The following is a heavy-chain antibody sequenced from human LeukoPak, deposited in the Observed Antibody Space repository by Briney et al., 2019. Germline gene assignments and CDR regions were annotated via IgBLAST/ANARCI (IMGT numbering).Heavy chain of an antibody. D-gene: IGHD4-17*01. CDR3: ASLTTVTQGYFDS. V-gene: IGHV3-66*01. CDR2: IYSGGST. CDR1: GFTVSSNY. J-gene: IGHJ4*02. Sequence: GGSLRLSCAASGFTVSSNYMSWVRQAPGKGLEWVSVIYSGGSTYYADSVKGRFTISRDNSKNTLYLQMNSLRAEDTAVYYCASLTTVTQGYFDSWGQGTLVTVSS.